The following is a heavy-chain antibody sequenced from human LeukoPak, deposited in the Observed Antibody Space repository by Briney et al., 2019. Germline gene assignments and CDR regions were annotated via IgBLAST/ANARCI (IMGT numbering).Heavy chain of an antibody. CDR1: GFTVSSNY. J-gene: IGHJ2*01. CDR2: IYHSGST. Sequence: GSLRLSCAASGFTVSSNYMSWVRQAPGKGLEWIGSIYHSGSTNYNPSLKSRVTVSVDTSKNQFSLKLGSVTAADTAVYYCARVAQKLERIALAATSEWRANWYFDLWGRGTLVTVSS. CDR3: ARVAQKLERIALAATSEWRANWYFDL. V-gene: IGHV4-59*02. D-gene: IGHD6-19*01.